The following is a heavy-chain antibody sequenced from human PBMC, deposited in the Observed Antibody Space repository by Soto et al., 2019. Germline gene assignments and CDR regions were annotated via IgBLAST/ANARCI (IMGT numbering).Heavy chain of an antibody. J-gene: IGHJ3*02. CDR2: ISAYNGNT. D-gene: IGHD3-22*01. CDR1: GYTFTSYG. Sequence: EASVKVSCKASGYTFTSYGISWVRQAPGQGLEWMGWISAYNGNTNYAQKLQGRVTMTTDTFTSTAYMELRSLRSDDTAVYYCARDRGSRVVVVSDAFDIWGQGTMVTVSS. V-gene: IGHV1-18*04. CDR3: ARDRGSRVVVVSDAFDI.